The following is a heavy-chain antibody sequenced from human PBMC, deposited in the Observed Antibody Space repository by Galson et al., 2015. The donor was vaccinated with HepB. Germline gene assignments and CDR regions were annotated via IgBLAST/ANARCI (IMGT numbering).Heavy chain of an antibody. V-gene: IGHV3-53*01. CDR1: GFIVKSCY. CDR2: IYSGGHG. D-gene: IGHD2-21*01. J-gene: IGHJ4*02. CDR3: ASPFCIDSNCYPLWH. Sequence: SLRLSCAASGFIVKSCYMSWVRQAPGKGLQWVSTIYSGGHGYYTDSVKGRLAISSDTNKNTIFLQMNNLGADDTAVYYCASPFCIDSNCYPLWHWGQGTLVTVSS.